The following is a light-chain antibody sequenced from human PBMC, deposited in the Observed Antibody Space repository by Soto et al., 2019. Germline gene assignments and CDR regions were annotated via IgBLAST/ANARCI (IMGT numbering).Light chain of an antibody. CDR2: DDN. J-gene: IGLJ1*01. Sequence: QSVLTQPPSVSAAPGQKVTIFCSGSSXNIGGNSVSWYQQLPGTAPKLLIYDDNKRPSGIPDRFSGSKSGTSATLGITGFQTGDEADYYCGSWDSSLSAYVFGTGTKVTVL. CDR1: SXNIGGNS. V-gene: IGLV1-51*01. CDR3: GSWDSSLSAYV.